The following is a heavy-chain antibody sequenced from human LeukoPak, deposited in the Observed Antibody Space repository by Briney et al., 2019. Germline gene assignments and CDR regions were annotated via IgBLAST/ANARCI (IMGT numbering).Heavy chain of an antibody. J-gene: IGHJ3*02. CDR2: IDHSGST. V-gene: IGHV4-38-2*02. D-gene: IGHD3-22*01. CDR1: GYSISSGYY. CDR3: ARAMYYYDGSGYYYVHAFDI. Sequence: PSETLSLTCTVSGYSISSGYYWGWIRQPPGKGLEWTGSIDHSGSTYYNPSLKSRVTISVDTSKNQFSLKLSSVTAADTAVYYCARAMYYYDGSGYYYVHAFDIWGQGTMVTVSS.